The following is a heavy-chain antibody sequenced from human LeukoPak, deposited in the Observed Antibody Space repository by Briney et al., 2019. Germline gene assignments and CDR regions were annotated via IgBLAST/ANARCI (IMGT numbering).Heavy chain of an antibody. V-gene: IGHV4-34*01. Sequence: SETLSLTCAVYGGSFRGYYWSWIRQPPGKGLEWIGEINHSGSTNYNPSLKSRVTISVDTSKNQFSLKLSSVTAADTAVYYCARGQKDYYDSSGPSDYWGQGTLVTVSS. D-gene: IGHD3-22*01. J-gene: IGHJ4*02. CDR3: ARGQKDYYDSSGPSDY. CDR1: GGSFRGYY. CDR2: INHSGST.